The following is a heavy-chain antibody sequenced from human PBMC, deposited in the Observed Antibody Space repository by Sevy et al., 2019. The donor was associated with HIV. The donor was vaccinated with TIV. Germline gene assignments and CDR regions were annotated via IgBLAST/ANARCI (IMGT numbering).Heavy chain of an antibody. CDR2: ITWDGGST. CDR3: AKAVGGGWSLFDY. Sequence: GRSLRLSCVASGFTFDDYTMHWVRQAPGKGLEWVSLITWDGGSTYYADSVKGRFTISRDNSKNSLYLQMNSLRTEDTALYYCAKAVGGGWSLFDYWGQGTLVTVSS. V-gene: IGHV3-43*01. CDR1: GFTFDDYT. J-gene: IGHJ4*02. D-gene: IGHD6-19*01.